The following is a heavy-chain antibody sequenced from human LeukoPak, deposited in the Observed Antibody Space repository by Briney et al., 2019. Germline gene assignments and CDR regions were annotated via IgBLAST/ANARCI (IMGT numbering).Heavy chain of an antibody. J-gene: IGHJ5*02. Sequence: ASVKVSCKASGYTFTSYDINWVRQATGQGLEWMGWMNPNSGNTGYAQKFQGRVTMTRNTSISTAYMELSSLRSEDTAVYYCARVHLNYYDSSGYSSDWFDPWGQGTLVTVSS. CDR3: ARVHLNYYDSSGYSSDWFDP. V-gene: IGHV1-8*01. D-gene: IGHD3-22*01. CDR1: GYTFTSYD. CDR2: MNPNSGNT.